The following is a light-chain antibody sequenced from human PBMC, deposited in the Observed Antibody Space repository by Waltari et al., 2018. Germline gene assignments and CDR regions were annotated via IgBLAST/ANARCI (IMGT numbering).Light chain of an antibody. CDR2: GAS. V-gene: IGKV3-20*01. CDR1: QSITGSW. CDR3: QQYDGSVVT. Sequence: EIVLTQSPGTLSLSPGERVTLSCRASQSITGSWMTWYQQKPVQAPRLLIYGASSRATGIPDRFSGSGSGTDFTLTISRLEPEDSAIYYCQQYDGSVVTFGGGTKVEIK. J-gene: IGKJ4*01.